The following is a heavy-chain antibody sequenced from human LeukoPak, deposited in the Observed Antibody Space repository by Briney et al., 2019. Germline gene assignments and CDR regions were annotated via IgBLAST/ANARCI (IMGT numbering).Heavy chain of an antibody. CDR1: GYSFSNFY. CDR3: ARSDVYDFWSDYSSPKTWFDP. Sequence: ASVKVSCKASGYSFSNFYMHWVRQAPGQGLEWMGIINFRAGSTSYAQKFQGRVTMTKDTSTSTVSMELRSLRSEDTAVYYCARSDVYDFWSDYSSPKTWFDPWGQGTLVTVSS. V-gene: IGHV1-46*01. CDR2: INFRAGST. D-gene: IGHD3/OR15-3a*01. J-gene: IGHJ5*02.